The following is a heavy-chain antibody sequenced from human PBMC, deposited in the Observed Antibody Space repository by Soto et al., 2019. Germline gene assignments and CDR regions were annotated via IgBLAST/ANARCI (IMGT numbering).Heavy chain of an antibody. CDR3: ARTASAAPYYCDY. V-gene: IGHV3-33*01. D-gene: IGHD2-2*01. CDR1: GFTFSSYG. Sequence: GGSLRLSCAASGFTFSSYGMHWVRQAPGKGLEWVAVIWYDGSNKYYADSVKGRFTISRDNSKNTLYLQMNSLRAEDTAVYYCARTASAAPYYCDYWGQGTLVTVSS. J-gene: IGHJ4*02. CDR2: IWYDGSNK.